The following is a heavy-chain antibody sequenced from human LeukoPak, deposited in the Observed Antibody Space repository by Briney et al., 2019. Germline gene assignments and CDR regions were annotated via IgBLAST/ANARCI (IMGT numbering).Heavy chain of an antibody. CDR1: GFTFSNIW. D-gene: IGHD6-6*01. V-gene: IGHV3-15*01. CDR2: INSKTDGGTT. J-gene: IGHJ4*02. CDR3: TSGSSSIDY. Sequence: GGSLRLSCAASGFTFSNIWMSWVRQAPGKGLEWVGRINSKTDGGTTDYAAPVKGRFTISRDDSKNTLYLQMNSLKTEDTAVYYCTSGSSSIDYWGQGTLVTVSS.